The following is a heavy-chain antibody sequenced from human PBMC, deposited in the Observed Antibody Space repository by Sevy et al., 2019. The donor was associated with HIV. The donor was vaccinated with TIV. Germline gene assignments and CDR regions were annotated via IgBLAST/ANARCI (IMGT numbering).Heavy chain of an antibody. D-gene: IGHD4-17*01. J-gene: IGHJ6*02. CDR1: GFTFSSYG. V-gene: IGHV3-30*03. CDR2: ISYDGSNK. Sequence: GGSLRLSCAASGFTFSSYGMHWVRQAPGKGLEWVAVISYDGSNKYYADSVKGRFTISRDNSKNTLYLQMNSPRAEDTAVYYCATPTAPHYYYGMDVWGQGTTVTVSS. CDR3: ATPTAPHYYYGMDV.